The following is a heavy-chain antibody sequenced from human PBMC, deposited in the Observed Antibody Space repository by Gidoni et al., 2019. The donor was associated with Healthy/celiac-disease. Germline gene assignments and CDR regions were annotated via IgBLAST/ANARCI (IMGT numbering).Heavy chain of an antibody. D-gene: IGHD2-2*03. CDR2: IRSKAYGGTT. V-gene: IGHV3-49*04. Sequence: EVQLVESGGGLVQPGRSLRLSCTASGFTFGAYAMSWVRQAPGKGLEWVGFIRSKAYGGTTEYAASVKGRFTISRDDSKSIAYLQMNSLKTEDTAVYYCTRVDIVVVPAATSPWDYYYYYMDVWGKGTTVTVSS. J-gene: IGHJ6*03. CDR1: GFTFGAYA. CDR3: TRVDIVVVPAATSPWDYYYYYMDV.